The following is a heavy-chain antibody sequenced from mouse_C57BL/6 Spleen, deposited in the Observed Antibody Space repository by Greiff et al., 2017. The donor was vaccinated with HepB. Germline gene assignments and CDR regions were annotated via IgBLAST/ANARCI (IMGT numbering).Heavy chain of an antibody. D-gene: IGHD1-1*01. Sequence: QVQLQQPGAELVKPGASVKLSCKASGYTFTSYWMQWVKQRPGQGLEWIGEIDPSDSYTNYNQKFKGKATLTVDTSSSTAYMQLSSLTSEDSAVYYCARWNYYVNYYAMDYWGQGTSVTVSS. CDR1: GYTFTSYW. J-gene: IGHJ4*01. V-gene: IGHV1-50*01. CDR2: IDPSDSYT. CDR3: ARWNYYVNYYAMDY.